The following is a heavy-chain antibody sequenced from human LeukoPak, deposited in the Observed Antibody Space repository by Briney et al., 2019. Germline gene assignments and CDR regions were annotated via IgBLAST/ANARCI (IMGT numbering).Heavy chain of an antibody. CDR1: GGSIDSSNYY. V-gene: IGHV4-39*01. D-gene: IGHD3-10*01. CDR3: ARNRYYYGSGNYGVPNWFDP. CDR2: ISYSGSS. J-gene: IGHJ5*02. Sequence: ETLSLTCTVSGGSIDSSNYYWGWIRQPPGKGLEWIGSISYSGSSYYNPSLKSRVTISVDTSKNQFSLKVNSVTAADTAVYYCARNRYYYGSGNYGVPNWFDPWGQGTLVTVSS.